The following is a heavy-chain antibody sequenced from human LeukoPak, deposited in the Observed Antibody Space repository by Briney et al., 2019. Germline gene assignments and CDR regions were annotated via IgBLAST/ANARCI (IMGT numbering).Heavy chain of an antibody. CDR2: FDPEGGET. CDR3: ATGQHCGGDCYSPLDY. Sequence: ASVKVSCKVSGYTLTELSMHWVRQAPGKGLEWMGGFDPEGGETIYAQKFQGRVTMTEDTSTDTAYMELSSLRSEDTAVYYCATGQHCGGDCYSPLDYWGQGTLVTVSS. V-gene: IGHV1-24*01. J-gene: IGHJ4*02. CDR1: GYTLTELS. D-gene: IGHD2-21*02.